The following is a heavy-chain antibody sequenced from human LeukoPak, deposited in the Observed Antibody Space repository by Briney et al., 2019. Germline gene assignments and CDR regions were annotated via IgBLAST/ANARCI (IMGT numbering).Heavy chain of an antibody. J-gene: IGHJ5*02. D-gene: IGHD2-2*01. Sequence: GGSLRLSCAASGFTFSKAWMSWVRQAPGKGLEWVSAIRGSGVSTYYADSVKGRFTISRDNSKNTLYLQMNSLRAEDTAVYYCAKALGYCGSTSCQNWFDPWGQGTLVTVSS. CDR1: GFTFSKAW. CDR2: IRGSGVST. CDR3: AKALGYCGSTSCQNWFDP. V-gene: IGHV3-23*01.